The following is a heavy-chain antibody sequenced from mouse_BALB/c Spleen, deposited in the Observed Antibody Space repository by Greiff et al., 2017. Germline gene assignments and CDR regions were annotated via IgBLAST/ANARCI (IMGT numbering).Heavy chain of an antibody. D-gene: IGHD3-3*01. CDR3: TRGDGGDFDY. J-gene: IGHJ2*01. CDR1: GYTFTSYW. CDR2: IYPSDSYT. V-gene: IGHV1-69*02. Sequence: QVQLKQPGAELVRPGASVKLSCKASGYTFTSYWINWVKQRPGQGLEWIGNIYPSDSYTNYNQKFKDKATLTVDKSSSTAYMQLSSPTSEDSAVYYCTRGDGGDFDYWGQGTTLTVSS.